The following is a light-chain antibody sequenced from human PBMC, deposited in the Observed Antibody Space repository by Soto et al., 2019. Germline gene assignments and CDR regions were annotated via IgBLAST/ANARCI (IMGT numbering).Light chain of an antibody. CDR2: DAS. V-gene: IGKV3-11*01. Sequence: EIVLTQSPATLSLSPGERATLSCRASQSVSAFLGWFQQKPGQAPRLLIYDASNRATGIPARFSGSGSGTDFTLTISSLEPEDFVVYYCQQRINWPYTFGQGTKLEIK. CDR3: QQRINWPYT. CDR1: QSVSAF. J-gene: IGKJ2*01.